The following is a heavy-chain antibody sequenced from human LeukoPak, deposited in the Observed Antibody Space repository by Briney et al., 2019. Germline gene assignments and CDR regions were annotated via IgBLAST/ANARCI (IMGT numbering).Heavy chain of an antibody. Sequence: GASVKVSCKASGGTFSSYAISWVRQAPGQGLEWMGGIIPIFGTANYAQKFQGRVTITADESTSTACMELSSLRSGDTAVYYCARDSSEFRSLIFHWGQGTLVTVSS. CDR3: ARDSSEFRSLIFH. J-gene: IGHJ1*01. D-gene: IGHD3-9*01. V-gene: IGHV1-69*13. CDR1: GGTFSSYA. CDR2: IIPIFGTA.